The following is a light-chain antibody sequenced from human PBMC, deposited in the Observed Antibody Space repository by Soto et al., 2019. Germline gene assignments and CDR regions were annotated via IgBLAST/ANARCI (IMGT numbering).Light chain of an antibody. CDR2: DAS. J-gene: IGKJ4*01. V-gene: IGKV3-11*01. CDR3: QQRSDWPHS. CDR1: QSISYY. Sequence: EIVLTQSPATLSLSPGERATLSCRASQSISYYLAWYQQKPGQAPRLLIYDASSRATGIPARFSGSGSGTDFTLTISSPEPEDFAVYYCQQRSDWPHSFGGGTKVEIK.